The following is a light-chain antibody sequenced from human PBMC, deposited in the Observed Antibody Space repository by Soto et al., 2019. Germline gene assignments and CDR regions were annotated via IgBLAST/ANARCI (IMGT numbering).Light chain of an antibody. CDR3: LLSYSGARLGV. CDR2: DTS. CDR1: TGAVTSGHY. V-gene: IGLV7-46*01. J-gene: IGLJ1*01. Sequence: QAVVTQEPSLTVSPGGTVTLTCGSSTGAVTSGHYPYWFQQKPGQAPRTLIYDTSNKHSWTPARFSGSLLGGKAALTLSGAQPEEEAEYYCLLSYSGARLGVFGTGTKVTVL.